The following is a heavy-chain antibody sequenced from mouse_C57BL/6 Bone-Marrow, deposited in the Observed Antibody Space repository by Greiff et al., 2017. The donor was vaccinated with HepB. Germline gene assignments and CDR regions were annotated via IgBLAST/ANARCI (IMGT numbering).Heavy chain of an antibody. CDR3: ARHRREGYAMDY. J-gene: IGHJ4*01. CDR1: GFTFSDYY. V-gene: IGHV5-12*01. CDR2: ISNGGGST. Sequence: EVKLMESGGGLVQPGGSLKLSCAASGFTFSDYYMYWVRQTPEKRLEWVAYISNGGGSTYYPDTVKGRFTISRDNAKNTLYLQMSRLKSEDTAMYYCARHRREGYAMDYWGQGTSVTVSS.